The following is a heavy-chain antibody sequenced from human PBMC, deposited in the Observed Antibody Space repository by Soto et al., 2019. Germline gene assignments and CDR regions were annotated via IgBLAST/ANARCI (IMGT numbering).Heavy chain of an antibody. Sequence: GGPLRLSCAASEFTVSSNYMNWVRQAPGKGLACVSTIYSGGSTYYADSVKGRFTISRDNSKNTLYLQMDNLRAEDTAVYYCAGRVGATNYGMDVWGQGTTVTVSS. J-gene: IGHJ6*02. CDR1: EFTVSSNY. V-gene: IGHV3-53*01. CDR2: IYSGGST. D-gene: IGHD1-26*01. CDR3: AGRVGATNYGMDV.